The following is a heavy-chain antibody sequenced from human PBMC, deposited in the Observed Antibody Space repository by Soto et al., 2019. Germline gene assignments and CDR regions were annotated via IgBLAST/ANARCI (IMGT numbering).Heavy chain of an antibody. Sequence: QVQLVESGGGVVHPGRSLRLSCAASGFTFSRYAMHWVRQAPAKGLEWVAVISYDGSNKYYSDSVKGRFTISRDNSKHTLDLHMNSLRAADTAVYYCALTLTGGPFDSWAQGTLVTVSS. J-gene: IGHJ4*02. CDR2: ISYDGSNK. CDR1: GFTFSRYA. CDR3: ALTLTGGPFDS. D-gene: IGHD2-15*01. V-gene: IGHV3-30-3*01.